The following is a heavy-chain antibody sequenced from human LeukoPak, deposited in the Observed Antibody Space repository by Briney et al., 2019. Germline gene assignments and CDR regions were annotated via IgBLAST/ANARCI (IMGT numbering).Heavy chain of an antibody. CDR1: GFTFGDYA. CDR2: IRSKAYGETA. D-gene: IGHD1-1*01. CDR3: TRDRGAYNLYDY. V-gene: IGHV3-49*03. J-gene: IGHJ4*02. Sequence: GGSLRLSCTASGFTFGDYAMSWIRQAPGKGLEWVGFIRSKAYGETADYAASVKGRFTISRDDSKAIAYLQMNSLKTEDTAVYHCTRDRGAYNLYDYWGQGTLATVSP.